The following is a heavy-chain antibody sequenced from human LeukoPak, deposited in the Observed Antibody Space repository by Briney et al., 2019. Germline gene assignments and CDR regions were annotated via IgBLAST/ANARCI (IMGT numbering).Heavy chain of an antibody. J-gene: IGHJ1*01. Sequence: PSETLSLTCAVSGSSITSYYWSWIRQPPGKGLEWIGDISNSGTNNYNPSLKSRVTISVDKSKKQVSLRLKSLTAADTAVYSCAGAALTNQYTSGAFHHWGQGTLVTVSS. CDR2: ISNSGTN. CDR1: GSSITSYY. V-gene: IGHV4-59*01. D-gene: IGHD3-10*01. CDR3: AGAALTNQYTSGAFHH.